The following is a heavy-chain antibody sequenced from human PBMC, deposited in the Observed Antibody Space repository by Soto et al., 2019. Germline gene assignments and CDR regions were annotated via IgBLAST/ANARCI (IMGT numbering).Heavy chain of an antibody. CDR3: AHRTTQVTRWFAP. CDR2: IYWDDDK. CDR1: GFSLTTSGVG. Sequence: QITLKESGPTLVKPTQTLTLTCTFSGFSLTTSGVGVGWIRQPPGKALEWLALIYWDDDKRYSPSLKSRLTTTXPXXNNPVVLTMTNMDPPDTATHFCAHRTTQVTRWFAPWGQGTLVTVSS. J-gene: IGHJ5*02. V-gene: IGHV2-5*02. D-gene: IGHD2-21*02.